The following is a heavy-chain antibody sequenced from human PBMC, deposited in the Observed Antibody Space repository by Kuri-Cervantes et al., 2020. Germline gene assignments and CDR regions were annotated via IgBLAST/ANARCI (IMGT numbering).Heavy chain of an antibody. Sequence: GESLKISCAASGFTFSSYAMSWVRQAPGKGLEWVSAISGSGGSTYYADSVKGRFTISRDNAKKLLYLQMNSLRAEDTAVYYCARGDDYYDSSGFDYWGQGTLVTVSS. D-gene: IGHD3-22*01. J-gene: IGHJ4*02. CDR2: ISGSGGST. V-gene: IGHV3-23*01. CDR3: ARGDDYYDSSGFDY. CDR1: GFTFSSYA.